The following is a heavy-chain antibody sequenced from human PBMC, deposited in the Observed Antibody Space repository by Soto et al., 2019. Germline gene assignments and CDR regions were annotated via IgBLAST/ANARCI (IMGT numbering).Heavy chain of an antibody. CDR3: ARAYSDPFDI. J-gene: IGHJ3*02. V-gene: IGHV3-11*01. Sequence: QVQLVESGGGLVKPGGSLRLSCAASGFTFSDYYMTWLRQAPGNGLEWVSYISSSGSGIYYPDSVTGRFTIYRDNAKKSLYLQMSSLRAVDTAVYYCARAYSDPFDIGGHGKMDTVSS. D-gene: IGHD2-15*01. CDR2: ISSSGSGI. CDR1: GFTFSDYY.